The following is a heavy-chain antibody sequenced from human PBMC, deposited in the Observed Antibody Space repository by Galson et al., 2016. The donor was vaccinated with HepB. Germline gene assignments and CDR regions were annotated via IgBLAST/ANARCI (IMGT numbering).Heavy chain of an antibody. CDR3: ARAVRGFAYYDH. CDR2: IIPVLGTV. Sequence: SVKVSCKASGGTLGSYGISWVRQAPGQGLELMGEIIPVLGTVNYAQKFQGRVTITADASIRTVYMELRSLRSEDTAVYFCARAVRGFAYYDHWGQGTLVTVS. J-gene: IGHJ4*02. CDR1: GGTLGSYG. V-gene: IGHV1-69*13.